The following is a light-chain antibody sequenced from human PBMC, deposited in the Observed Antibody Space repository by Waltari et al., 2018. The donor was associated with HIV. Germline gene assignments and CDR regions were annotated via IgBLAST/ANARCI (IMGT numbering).Light chain of an antibody. CDR3: QQTSSSPRT. Sequence: DIQMTQSPSSLSASVGDRVTITCRASQNIRNYLNWYQQKPGKAPKLLIYAASSVQSGVPSRFSGSGSGTDFTLTISSLQPEDFATYSCQQTSSSPRTFGQGTKVEIK. J-gene: IGKJ1*01. V-gene: IGKV1-39*01. CDR2: AAS. CDR1: QNIRNY.